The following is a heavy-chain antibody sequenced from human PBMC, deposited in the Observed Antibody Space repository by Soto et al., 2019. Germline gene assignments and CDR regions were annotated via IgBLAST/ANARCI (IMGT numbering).Heavy chain of an antibody. J-gene: IGHJ6*03. Sequence: GGSLRLSCAASGFTFSSYAMSWVRQAPGKGLEWVSAISGSGGSTYYADSVKGRFTISRDNSKNTLYLQMNSLRAEDTAVYYCAKDLLGYCSSTSCYGAPYYYYMDVWGKGTTVTVSS. D-gene: IGHD2-2*01. CDR2: ISGSGGST. CDR1: GFTFSSYA. CDR3: AKDLLGYCSSTSCYGAPYYYYMDV. V-gene: IGHV3-23*01.